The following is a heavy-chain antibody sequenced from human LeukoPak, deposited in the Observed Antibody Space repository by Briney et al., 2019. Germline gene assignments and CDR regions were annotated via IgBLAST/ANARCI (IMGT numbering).Heavy chain of an antibody. CDR3: AKIAGSSGYYPDY. Sequence: GGSLRLSCAASGFTFSTYAMSWVRQAPGKGLGWVSAISASGDSTYYTDSVKGRFTISRDNSKDTLYLQMNSLRAEGTAVYYCAKIAGSSGYYPDYWGQGTLVTVSS. D-gene: IGHD3-22*01. J-gene: IGHJ4*02. CDR2: ISASGDST. CDR1: GFTFSTYA. V-gene: IGHV3-23*01.